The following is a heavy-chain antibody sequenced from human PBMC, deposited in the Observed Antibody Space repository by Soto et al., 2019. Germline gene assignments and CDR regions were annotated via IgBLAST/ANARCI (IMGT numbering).Heavy chain of an antibody. CDR2: INPKTGDT. V-gene: IGHV1-2*02. J-gene: IGHJ4*02. D-gene: IGHD2-21*02. Sequence: ASVKVSCKSSGYTFVAYYVFWVRQAPGHGLEWMGWINPKTGDTNYAQNFQGRVTMTRDTSISTAYMELSRLTSDDTALYYCARKLAYCGGDCYTETIDYWGQGTPVTLSA. CDR3: ARKLAYCGGDCYTETIDY. CDR1: GYTFVAYY.